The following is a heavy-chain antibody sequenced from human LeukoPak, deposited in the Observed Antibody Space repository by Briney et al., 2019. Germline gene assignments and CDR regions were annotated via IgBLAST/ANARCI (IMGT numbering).Heavy chain of an antibody. CDR3: AGPRATGTTISAKFYHYGMDV. CDR2: IIPIFGTA. V-gene: IGHV1-69*01. J-gene: IGHJ6*02. Sequence: SVKVSCKASGGTFSSYAISWVRQAPGQGLEWMGGIIPIFGTANYAQKFQGRVTITADESTSTAYMELSSLRSEDTAVYYCAGPRATGTTISAKFYHYGMDVWGQGTTVTVSS. CDR1: GGTFSSYA. D-gene: IGHD1-7*01.